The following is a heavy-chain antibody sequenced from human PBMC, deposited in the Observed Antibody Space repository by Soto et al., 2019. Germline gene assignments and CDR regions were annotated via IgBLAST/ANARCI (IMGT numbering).Heavy chain of an antibody. Sequence: PGGALTLFSAAYGFTFSSYGMHWVRQAPGKGLEWVAVISYDGSNKYYADSVKGRFAISRDNSKNTLYLQMNSLRAEDTAVYYCAKDRGDSSFYYPFRRGQGTMFTVS. J-gene: IGHJ3*01. CDR3: AKDRGDSSFYYPFR. D-gene: IGHD3-22*01. CDR2: ISYDGSNK. CDR1: GFTFSSYG. V-gene: IGHV3-30*18.